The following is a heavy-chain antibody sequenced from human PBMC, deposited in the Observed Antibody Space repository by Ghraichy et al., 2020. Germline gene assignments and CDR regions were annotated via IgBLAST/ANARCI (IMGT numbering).Heavy chain of an antibody. D-gene: IGHD6-13*01. CDR3: ASPGIAAADAFDI. CDR1: GYSFTSYW. CDR2: IYPGDSDT. V-gene: IGHV5-51*01. J-gene: IGHJ3*02. Sequence: GESLNISCKGSGYSFTSYWIGWVRQMPGKGLEWMGIIYPGDSDTRYSPSFQGQVTISADKSISTAYLQWSSLKASDTAMYYCASPGIAAADAFDIWGQGTMVTVSS.